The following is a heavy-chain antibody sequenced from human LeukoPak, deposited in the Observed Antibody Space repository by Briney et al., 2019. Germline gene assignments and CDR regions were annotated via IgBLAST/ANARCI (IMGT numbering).Heavy chain of an antibody. D-gene: IGHD3-16*01. V-gene: IGHV3-30*03. CDR3: AREDDLAPSDYPEEKAFDI. CDR2: ISYDGSNK. CDR1: GFTFSSYG. Sequence: PGGSLRLSCAASGFTFSSYGMHWVRQAPGKGLEWVAVISYDGSNKYYADSVKGRFTISRDNAKNSLYLQMNSLRAEDTAVYYCAREDDLAPSDYPEEKAFDIWGQGTMVTVSS. J-gene: IGHJ3*02.